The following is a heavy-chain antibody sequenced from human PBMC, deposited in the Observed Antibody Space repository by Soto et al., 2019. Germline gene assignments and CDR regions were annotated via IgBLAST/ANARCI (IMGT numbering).Heavy chain of an antibody. CDR2: ISSSSSYI. CDR1: GVSFSSYS. V-gene: IGHV3-21*01. J-gene: IGHJ4*02. D-gene: IGHD2-2*01. Sequence: AGSMGLGCAASGVSFSSYSMNGVRQAPGKGLEWVSSISSSSSYIYYADSVKGRFTISRDNAKNSLYLQMNSLRAEDTVVYYCARGGSSTSCPTCPDYWGQGTLVPVSS. CDR3: ARGGSSTSCPTCPDY.